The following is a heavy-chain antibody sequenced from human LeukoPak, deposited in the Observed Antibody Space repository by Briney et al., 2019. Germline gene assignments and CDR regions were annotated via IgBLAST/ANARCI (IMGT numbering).Heavy chain of an antibody. V-gene: IGHV1-69*01. CDR1: GGTFSSYA. D-gene: IGHD3-10*01. CDR2: IIPIFGTA. CDR3: ARERGELLLNWFDP. Sequence: SVKVPCKASGGTFSSYAISWVRQAPGQGLEWMGGIIPIFGTANYAQKFQGRVTITADESTSTAYMELSSLRSEDTAVYYCARERGELLLNWFDPWGQGTLVTVSS. J-gene: IGHJ5*02.